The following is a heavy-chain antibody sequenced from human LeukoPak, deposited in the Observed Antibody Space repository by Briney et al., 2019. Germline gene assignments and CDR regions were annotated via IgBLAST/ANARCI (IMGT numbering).Heavy chain of an antibody. CDR3: ARERVGANDY. J-gene: IGHJ4*02. V-gene: IGHV4-34*01. CDR2: INHSGST. Sequence: SETLSLTCAVYGGSLSGYYWSWIRQPPGKGLEWIGEINHSGSTNYNPSLKSRVTISVDTSKNQFSLKLSSVTAADTAVYYCARERVGANDYWGQGTLVTVSS. CDR1: GGSLSGYY. D-gene: IGHD1-26*01.